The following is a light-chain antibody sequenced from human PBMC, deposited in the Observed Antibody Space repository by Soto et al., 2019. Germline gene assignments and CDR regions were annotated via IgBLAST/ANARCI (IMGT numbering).Light chain of an antibody. CDR2: SSN. Sequence: QPVLTQPPSASGTPGQRVTISCSGSSSNIGRNTVNWYQQLPGTAPKLLIYSSNQRPSGVPDRFSGSKSGTSASLAISGLQSEDEADYYCAAWDDSLNGHVFGTGTKLTVL. J-gene: IGLJ1*01. CDR1: SSNIGRNT. V-gene: IGLV1-44*01. CDR3: AAWDDSLNGHV.